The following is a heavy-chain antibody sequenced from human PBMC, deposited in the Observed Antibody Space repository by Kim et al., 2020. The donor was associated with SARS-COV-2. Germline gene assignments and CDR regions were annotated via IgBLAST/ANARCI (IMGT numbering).Heavy chain of an antibody. J-gene: IGHJ4*02. V-gene: IGHV4-39*01. CDR1: GGSISSSSYY. Sequence: SETLSLTCTVSGGSISSSSYYWGWIRQPPGKGLEWIGSIYYSGSTYYNPSLKSRVTISVDTSKNQFSLKLSPVTAADTAVYYCARHDPVTRLEFDYWGQG. D-gene: IGHD4-17*01. CDR2: IYYSGST. CDR3: ARHDPVTRLEFDY.